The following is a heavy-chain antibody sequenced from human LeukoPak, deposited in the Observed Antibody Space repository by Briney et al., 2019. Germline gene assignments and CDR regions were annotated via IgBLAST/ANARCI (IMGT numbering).Heavy chain of an antibody. V-gene: IGHV4-59*08. D-gene: IGHD3-16*02. CDR3: ARHGQDSDYVWGSYRYTGCYFDY. J-gene: IGHJ4*02. CDR2: IYYSGST. CDR1: GGSISSYY. Sequence: SETLSLTCTVSGGSISSYYWSWIRQPPGKGLEWIGCIYYSGSTNYNPSLKSRVTISVDTSKNQFSLKLSSVTAADTAVYYCARHGQDSDYVWGSYRYTGCYFDYWGQGTLVTVSS.